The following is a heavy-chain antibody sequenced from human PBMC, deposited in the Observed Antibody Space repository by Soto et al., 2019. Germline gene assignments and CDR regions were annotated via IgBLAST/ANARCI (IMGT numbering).Heavy chain of an antibody. J-gene: IGHJ4*02. V-gene: IGHV4-39*01. CDR2: IYYSGST. CDR3: ARWLLLRVYFDY. D-gene: IGHD3-22*01. Sequence: QLQLQESGPGLVKPSETLSLTCTVSGGSISSSSYYWGWIRQPPGKGLEWIGSIYYSGSTYYNPSLKSRVTISVDTSKNQFSLKLSSVTAADTAVYYCARWLLLRVYFDYWGQGTLVTVSS. CDR1: GGSISSSSYY.